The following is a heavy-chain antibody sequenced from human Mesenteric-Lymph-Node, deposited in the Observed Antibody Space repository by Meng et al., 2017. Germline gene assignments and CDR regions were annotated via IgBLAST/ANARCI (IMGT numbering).Heavy chain of an antibody. CDR3: AATTGYNSGNQEDFDY. J-gene: IGHJ4*02. D-gene: IGHD3-9*01. Sequence: GSLRLSCTVSGGSISSYYWSWIRQPPGKGLEWIGRIDTSGTTYFNPSLKSRVTISFDTSKKQLSLRLSSVTAADTAVYYCAATTGYNSGNQEDFDYWGQGTLVTVSS. CDR2: IDTSGTT. CDR1: GGSISSYY. V-gene: IGHV4-4*08.